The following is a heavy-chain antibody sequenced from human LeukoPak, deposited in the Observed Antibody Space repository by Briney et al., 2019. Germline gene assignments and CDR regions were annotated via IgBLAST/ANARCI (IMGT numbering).Heavy chain of an antibody. J-gene: IGHJ4*02. CDR1: GFTFTNAW. Sequence: GGSLRLSCAASGFTFTNAWMSWVRQAPGRGLEWVGRIKSKTEGATRDFAATVKGRFAISRDDSKNTLYLQMNSLKTDDTAVYYCTAGTGRSDFDYWGQGTLVTVSS. V-gene: IGHV3-15*01. D-gene: IGHD1-14*01. CDR3: TAGTGRSDFDY. CDR2: IKSKTEGATR.